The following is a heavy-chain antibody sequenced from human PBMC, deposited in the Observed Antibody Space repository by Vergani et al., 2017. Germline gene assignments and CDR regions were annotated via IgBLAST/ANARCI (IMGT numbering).Heavy chain of an antibody. V-gene: IGHV3-9*01. CDR1: GLTFDDYA. J-gene: IGHJ2*01. CDR3: VKDIAASGNYWYFDL. CDR2: INWNSDSI. Sequence: EVQLVESGGGLVQPGRSLRLSCAASGLTFDDYATHWVRQAPGKGLEWVSGINWNSDSIAYADSVKGRFTISRDNAKNSLYLQMNSLRAEDTALYYCVKDIAASGNYWYFDLWGRGTLVTVSS. D-gene: IGHD6-13*01.